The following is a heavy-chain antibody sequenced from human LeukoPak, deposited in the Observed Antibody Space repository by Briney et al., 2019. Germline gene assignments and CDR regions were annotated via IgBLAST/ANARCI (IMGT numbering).Heavy chain of an antibody. J-gene: IGHJ4*02. V-gene: IGHV4-31*03. D-gene: IGHD4-17*01. CDR2: IYYSGGT. Sequence: SETLSLTCTVSGGSISSGGYYWSWIRQHPGKGLEWIGYIYYSGGTYYNPSLKSRVTISIDTSKNQFSLKLSSVTAADTAVYYCARERQYGEQIFNYWGQGTLVTVSS. CDR1: GGSISSGGYY. CDR3: ARERQYGEQIFNY.